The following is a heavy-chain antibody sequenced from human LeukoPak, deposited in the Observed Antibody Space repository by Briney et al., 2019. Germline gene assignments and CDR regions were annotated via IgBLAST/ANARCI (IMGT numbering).Heavy chain of an antibody. CDR3: ASRYSSGWWHY. V-gene: IGHV4-34*01. J-gene: IGHJ4*02. CDR1: GVSFSGYY. D-gene: IGHD6-19*01. CDR2: INHSGST. Sequence: SETLSLTCAVYGVSFSGYYWSWIRQPPGKGLEWIGEINHSGSTSYNPSLKSRVTISVDTSKNQFSLKLSSVTAADTAVYYCASRYSSGWWHYWGRGTLVTVSS.